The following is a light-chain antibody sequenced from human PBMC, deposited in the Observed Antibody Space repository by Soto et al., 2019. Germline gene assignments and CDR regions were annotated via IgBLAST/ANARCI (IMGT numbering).Light chain of an antibody. CDR3: QQRSNWL. V-gene: IGKV3-11*01. CDR2: DAS. J-gene: IGKJ4*01. Sequence: EIVLTQSPATLSLSPGERATLSCRASQSVSSYLAWYQQKPGQAPRLLIYDASNRATGIPARFSGSGSGTDFTLTISSLEPEDFAVYYCQQRSNWLFXGGTKVDIK. CDR1: QSVSSY.